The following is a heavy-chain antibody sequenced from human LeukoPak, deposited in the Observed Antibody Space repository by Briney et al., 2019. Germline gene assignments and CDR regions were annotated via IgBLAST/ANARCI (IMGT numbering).Heavy chain of an antibody. CDR2: IYSGGST. D-gene: IGHD6-19*01. J-gene: IGHJ6*02. CDR3: ARVPIAVAGTYYYYGMDV. CDR1: GFTVSSNY. Sequence: GGSLRLSRAASGFTVSSNYMSWVRQAPGKGLEWVSVIYSGGSTYYADSVKGRFTISRDNSKNTLYLQMNSLRAEDTAVYYCARVPIAVAGTYYYYGMDVWGQGTTVTVSS. V-gene: IGHV3-53*01.